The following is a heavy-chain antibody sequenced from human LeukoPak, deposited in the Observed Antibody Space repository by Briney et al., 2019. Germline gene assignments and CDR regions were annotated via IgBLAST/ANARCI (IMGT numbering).Heavy chain of an antibody. CDR1: GGSISSYY. Sequence: SETLSLTCTVSGGSISSYYWSCIRQPPGKGLEWIGYISYSGSTNFNPSLKSRVTISVDTSKNQFSLKLSSVTAADTAVYYCAREGTAGTNLNWFDPWGQRTLVTVSS. J-gene: IGHJ5*02. CDR2: ISYSGST. CDR3: AREGTAGTNLNWFDP. V-gene: IGHV4-59*01. D-gene: IGHD1-1*01.